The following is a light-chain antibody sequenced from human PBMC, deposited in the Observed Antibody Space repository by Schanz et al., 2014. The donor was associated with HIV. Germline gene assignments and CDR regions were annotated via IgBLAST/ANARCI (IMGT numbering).Light chain of an antibody. Sequence: QSALTQPASVSGSPGQSITISCTGTSSDVGGYNYVSWYQQHPGKAPKLIIYEGSKRPSGVSNRFSGSKSGNTASLTISGLQAEDEADYYCSSYTISVAWVFGGGTKLTVL. V-gene: IGLV2-14*01. CDR1: SSDVGGYNY. J-gene: IGLJ3*02. CDR3: SSYTISVAWV. CDR2: EGS.